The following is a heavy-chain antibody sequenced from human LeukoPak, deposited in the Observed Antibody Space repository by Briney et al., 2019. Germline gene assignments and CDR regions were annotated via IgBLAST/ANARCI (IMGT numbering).Heavy chain of an antibody. CDR2: ISYDGSNK. Sequence: GGSLRLSCAASGLTFSSYAMHWVRQAPGKGLEWVAVISYDGSNKYYADSVKGRFTISRDNSKNTLYLQMNSLRAEDTAVYYCARVRGAFDIWGQGTMVTASS. V-gene: IGHV3-30-3*01. CDR1: GLTFSSYA. J-gene: IGHJ3*02. D-gene: IGHD3-3*01. CDR3: ARVRGAFDI.